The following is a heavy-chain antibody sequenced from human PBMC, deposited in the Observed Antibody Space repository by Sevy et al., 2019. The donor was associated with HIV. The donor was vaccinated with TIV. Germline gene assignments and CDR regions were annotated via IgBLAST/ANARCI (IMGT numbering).Heavy chain of an antibody. D-gene: IGHD2-2*01. J-gene: IGHJ5*02. CDR2: IKSKTDGGTT. V-gene: IGHV3-15*01. CDR1: GFTFSNAW. CDR3: AANVVGPADL. Sequence: GGSLRLSCVASGFTFSNAWMSWVRQAPGKGLEWVGRIKSKTDGGTTDYAAPVNGRLTISRKDSNNTLYLQMNSLETEKAAEYYGAANVVGPADLWGQGTLVTVSS.